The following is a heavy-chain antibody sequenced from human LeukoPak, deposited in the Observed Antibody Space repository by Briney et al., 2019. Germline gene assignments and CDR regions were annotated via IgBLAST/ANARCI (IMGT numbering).Heavy chain of an antibody. J-gene: IGHJ6*02. Sequence: SETLSLTCAVYGGSFSGYYWSWIRQPPRKGLEWIGEINHGGSTNYNPSLKSRVTISVDTSKNQFSLKLSSVTAADTAVYYCAEGSAAGYYGMDVWGQGTTVTVSS. V-gene: IGHV4-34*01. CDR1: GGSFSGYY. CDR2: INHGGST. D-gene: IGHD3-10*01. CDR3: AEGSAAGYYGMDV.